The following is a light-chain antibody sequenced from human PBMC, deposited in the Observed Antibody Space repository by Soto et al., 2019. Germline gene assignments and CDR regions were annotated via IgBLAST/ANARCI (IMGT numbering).Light chain of an antibody. J-gene: IGKJ1*01. V-gene: IGKV3-20*01. Sequence: EIVLTQSPGTLSLSPGERATLSCRASQSVSSSYLAWYQQKPGQAPRLLMYGASSRATGIPDRFSGSGSGTDFTLTIIRLEPEDFAVYYCQQYGSSPTWTFGQGTKVEIK. CDR3: QQYGSSPTWT. CDR1: QSVSSSY. CDR2: GAS.